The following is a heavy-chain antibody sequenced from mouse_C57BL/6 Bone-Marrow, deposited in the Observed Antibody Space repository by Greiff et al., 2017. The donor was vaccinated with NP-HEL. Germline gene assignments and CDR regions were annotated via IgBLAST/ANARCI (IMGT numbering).Heavy chain of an antibody. D-gene: IGHD5-1-1*01. J-gene: IGHJ3*01. CDR2: IDPEDGDT. V-gene: IGHV14-1*01. CDR1: GFNIKDYY. Sequence: VQLQQSGAELVRPGASVKLSCTASGFNIKDYYMHWVKQRPEQGLEWIGRIDPEDGDTEYAPKFQGKATMTADTSSNTAYLQLSSLTSEDTAVYYCTTWVTFYEIRRAYWGQGTLVTVSA. CDR3: TTWVTFYEIRRAY.